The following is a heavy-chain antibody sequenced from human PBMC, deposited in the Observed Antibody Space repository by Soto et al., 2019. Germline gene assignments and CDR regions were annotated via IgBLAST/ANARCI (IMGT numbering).Heavy chain of an antibody. J-gene: IGHJ6*03. V-gene: IGHV4-59*01. CDR2: IDSSGGA. Sequence: QVQLQESGPGLVKPSEPLSLTCTVSGASISSYHWSWIRQTPGKGLEWIGYIDSSGGANYNPSPQSRVTFSGDTSKNQVSLKLSSVTAADTGVYYCAAAVPAEYVFPFYYMDVWGKGTTVTVSS. CDR3: AAAVPAEYVFPFYYMDV. D-gene: IGHD3-16*01. CDR1: GASISSYH.